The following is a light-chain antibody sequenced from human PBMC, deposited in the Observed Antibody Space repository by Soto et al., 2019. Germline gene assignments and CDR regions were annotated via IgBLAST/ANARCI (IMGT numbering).Light chain of an antibody. J-gene: IGKJ3*01. V-gene: IGKV3-15*01. CDR3: QQYNNWPFT. CDR2: GAS. CDR1: ESVNSN. Sequence: EIMMTQSPVTLSVSPGERATLSCRASESVNSNLAWYQQKPGQAPRLLIYGASTRATGIPASFIVNGSGTEFTLTASSLQHEDFEVYYCQQYNNWPFTLCPAIKVDI.